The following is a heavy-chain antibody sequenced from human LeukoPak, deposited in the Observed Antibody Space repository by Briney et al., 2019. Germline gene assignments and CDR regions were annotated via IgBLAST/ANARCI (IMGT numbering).Heavy chain of an antibody. CDR3: AKSPDYYYGMDV. CDR2: ISWNSGSI. J-gene: IGHJ6*02. Sequence: GRSLRLSCAASGFTFGDYAMHWVRQAPGKGLEWVSGISWNSGSIGYADSVKGRFTISRDNAKNSLYLQMNSLRAEDTALYYCAKSPDYYYGMDVWGQGTTVTVSS. CDR1: GFTFGDYA. V-gene: IGHV3-9*01.